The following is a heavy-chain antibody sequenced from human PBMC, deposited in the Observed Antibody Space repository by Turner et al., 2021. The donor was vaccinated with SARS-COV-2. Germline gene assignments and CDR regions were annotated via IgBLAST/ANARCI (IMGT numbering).Heavy chain of an antibody. D-gene: IGHD3-16*01. Sequence: EVQLVRTGGGLFPPGGSLRLLRAVSGFTVSSNYMSWVRQVPGKGLEWVSLIYSGGSTYYADSVKGRFTISRDNSKNTLYLQMNSLRAEDTAVYYCARGTDLYDPYYYYGMDVWGQGTTVTVSS. J-gene: IGHJ6*02. CDR1: GFTVSSNY. CDR2: IYSGGST. CDR3: ARGTDLYDPYYYYGMDV. V-gene: IGHV3-53*02.